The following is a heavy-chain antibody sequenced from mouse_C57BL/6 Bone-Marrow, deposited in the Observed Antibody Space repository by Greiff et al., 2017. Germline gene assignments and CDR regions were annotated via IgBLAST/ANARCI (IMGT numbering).Heavy chain of an antibody. Sequence: DVKLQESGGDLVKPGGSLKLSCAASGFTFSSYGMSWVRQTPDKRLEWVATISSGGSYTYYPDSVKGRFTISRDNTKNTLYLQMSSLKSEDTAMYYGARHGVVTRAWFAYWGQGTLVTVSA. J-gene: IGHJ3*01. CDR3: ARHGVVTRAWFAY. D-gene: IGHD2-3*01. CDR1: GFTFSSYG. CDR2: ISSGGSYT. V-gene: IGHV5-6*02.